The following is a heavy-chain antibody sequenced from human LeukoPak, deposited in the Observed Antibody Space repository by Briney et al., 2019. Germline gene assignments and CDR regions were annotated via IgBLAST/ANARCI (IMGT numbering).Heavy chain of an antibody. CDR3: AREMATIIDC. CDR2: IWYDGSNK. Sequence: GGSLRLSCAASGFTFSSYGMHWVRQAPGKGLEWVAVIWYDGSNKYYADSVKGRFTISRDNSKNTLYLQMNSLRADDTAVYYCAREMATIIDCWHRGPLVTASS. V-gene: IGHV3-33*01. CDR1: GFTFSSYG. J-gene: IGHJ4*02. D-gene: IGHD5-12*01.